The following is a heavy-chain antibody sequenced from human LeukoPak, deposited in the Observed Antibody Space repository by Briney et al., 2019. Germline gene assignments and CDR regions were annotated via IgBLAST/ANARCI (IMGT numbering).Heavy chain of an antibody. V-gene: IGHV3-33*06. J-gene: IGHJ6*03. CDR3: AKGLKYCSGGSCSLCMDV. D-gene: IGHD2-15*01. CDR1: GFTFSAYD. CDR2: LWDDGSRK. Sequence: GGSLRLSCAASGFTFSAYDMHWVRQAPGRGLEWVAVLWDDGSRKYSADSVRGRFTISRDNSKNTLYLQMNSLRAEDTAVYYCAKGLKYCSGGSCSLCMDVWGKGTTVTVSS.